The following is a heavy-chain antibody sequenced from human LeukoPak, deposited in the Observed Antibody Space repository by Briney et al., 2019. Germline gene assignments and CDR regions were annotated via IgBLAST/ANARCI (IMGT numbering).Heavy chain of an antibody. CDR1: GGSFSGYY. CDR2: INHSGST. Sequence: PSETLSLTRAVYGGSFSGYYWSWIRQPPGKGLEWIGEINHSGSTNYNPSLKSQVTISVDTSKNQFSLKLSSVIAADTAVYYCARLGLTGDFDYWGQGTLVTVSS. V-gene: IGHV4-34*01. J-gene: IGHJ4*02. D-gene: IGHD3-9*01. CDR3: ARLGLTGDFDY.